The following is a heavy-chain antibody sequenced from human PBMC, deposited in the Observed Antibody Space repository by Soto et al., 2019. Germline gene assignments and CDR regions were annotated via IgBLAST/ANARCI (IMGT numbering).Heavy chain of an antibody. CDR2: IYYSGST. Sequence: SETLSLTCTVSGGSISSYYWSWIRQPPGKGLEWIGYIYYSGSTNYNPSLKSRVTISVDTSKNQFSLKLSSVTAADTAVYYCARGPTYYDFWSGYPEGFDYWGQGTLVTVSS. D-gene: IGHD3-3*01. CDR1: GGSISSYY. V-gene: IGHV4-59*01. J-gene: IGHJ4*02. CDR3: ARGPTYYDFWSGYPEGFDY.